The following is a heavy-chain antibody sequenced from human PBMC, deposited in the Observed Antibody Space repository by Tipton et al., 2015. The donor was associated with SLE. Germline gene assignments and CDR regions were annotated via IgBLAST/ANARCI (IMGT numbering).Heavy chain of an antibody. V-gene: IGHV3-66*02. CDR1: GFTFSSYW. J-gene: IGHJ4*02. CDR3: AGWETQGPGVDY. Sequence: SLRLSCAASGFTFSSYWMHWVRQAPGKGLVWVSVIYSGGSTYYADSVKGRFTISRDNSKNTLYLQMNSLRAEDTAVYYCAGWETQGPGVDYWGQGTLVTVSS. CDR2: IYSGGST. D-gene: IGHD6-19*01.